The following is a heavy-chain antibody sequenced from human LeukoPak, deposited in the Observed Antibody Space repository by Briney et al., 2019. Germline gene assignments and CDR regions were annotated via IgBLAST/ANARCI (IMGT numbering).Heavy chain of an antibody. CDR1: GYSISSGYY. CDR3: ARAYSSSWYWNWFDP. D-gene: IGHD6-13*01. J-gene: IGHJ5*02. Sequence: SETLSLTCTVSGYSISSGYYWGWIRQPPGKGREWIGNIYPTGSTYYNPPRKSRVTISVDTSKNQFSLKVSSVSAADTAVYYCARAYSSSWYWNWFDPWGQGTLVTVSS. V-gene: IGHV4-38-2*02. CDR2: IYPTGST.